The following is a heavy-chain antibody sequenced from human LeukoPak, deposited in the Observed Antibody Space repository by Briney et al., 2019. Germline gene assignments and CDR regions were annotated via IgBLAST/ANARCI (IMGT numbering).Heavy chain of an antibody. Sequence: PSETLSLTCTVSGGSISSSSYYWGWIRQPPGKGLEWIGEINHSGSTNYNPSLKSRVTISVDTSKNQFSLKLSSVTAADTAVYYCARYPSWHYDFWSGYSALYFDYWGQGTLVTVSS. CDR1: GGSISSSSYY. CDR3: ARYPSWHYDFWSGYSALYFDY. CDR2: INHSGST. J-gene: IGHJ4*02. D-gene: IGHD3-3*01. V-gene: IGHV4-39*07.